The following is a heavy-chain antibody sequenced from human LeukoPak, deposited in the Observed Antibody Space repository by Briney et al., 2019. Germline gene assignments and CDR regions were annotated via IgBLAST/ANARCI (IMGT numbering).Heavy chain of an antibody. CDR1: GFALRSFA. J-gene: IGHJ4*02. V-gene: IGHV3-23*01. D-gene: IGHD3-22*01. CDR2: LSESDLNT. Sequence: GGSLRLSCAASGFALRSFAMTWVRQAPGKGLEWVSALSESDLNTYYADSVKGRFTISRDNSKNTLYLQKNSLGAADTAVSYCARHSSIWHSIDYWGQGTLVTVSS. CDR3: ARHSSIWHSIDY.